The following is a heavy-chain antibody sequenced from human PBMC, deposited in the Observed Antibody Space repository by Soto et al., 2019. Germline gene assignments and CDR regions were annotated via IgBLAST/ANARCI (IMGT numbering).Heavy chain of an antibody. V-gene: IGHV4-31*03. CDR1: GDSISSGPNY. Sequence: QVQLQESGPGLVKPSQTLSLTCTVSGDSISSGPNYWSWIRQHPGKGLEWIGYIYYTGTTYYSPSLKGRVIMSLDTSKNQFSLKLSSVTAADTAVYYCARDMKFGNEGGYYYYGMDVWGPGTTVTVSS. CDR2: IYYTGTT. D-gene: IGHD1-1*01. CDR3: ARDMKFGNEGGYYYYGMDV. J-gene: IGHJ6*02.